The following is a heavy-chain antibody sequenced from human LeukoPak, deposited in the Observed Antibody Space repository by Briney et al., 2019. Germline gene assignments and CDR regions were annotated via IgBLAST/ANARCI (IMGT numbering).Heavy chain of an antibody. Sequence: PGGSLRLSCAASGFTVSSNYMSWVRQAPGKGLEWVSAISGSGGSTYYADSVKGRFTISRDNSKNALYLQMNSLRAEDTAVYYCAKGGDPPFDAFDIWGQGTMVTVSS. V-gene: IGHV3-23*01. J-gene: IGHJ3*02. CDR1: GFTVSSNY. CDR2: ISGSGGST. CDR3: AKGGDPPFDAFDI.